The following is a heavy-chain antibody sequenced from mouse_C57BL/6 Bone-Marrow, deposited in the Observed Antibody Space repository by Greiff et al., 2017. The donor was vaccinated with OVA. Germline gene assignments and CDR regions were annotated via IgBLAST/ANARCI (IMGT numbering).Heavy chain of an antibody. Sequence: EVKLQESGPELVKPGASVKISCKASGYSFTDYNMNWVKQTNGKSLEWIGVINPNYGTTTYNQKFKGKATLTVDQSSSTAYMQLNSLTSEDSAVYYGARSGKCLGLLYRYFDVWGTGTTLTVSS. CDR2: INPNYGTT. V-gene: IGHV1-39*01. D-gene: IGHD4-1*01. CDR1: GYSFTDYN. J-gene: IGHJ1*03. CDR3: ARSGKCLGLLYRYFDV.